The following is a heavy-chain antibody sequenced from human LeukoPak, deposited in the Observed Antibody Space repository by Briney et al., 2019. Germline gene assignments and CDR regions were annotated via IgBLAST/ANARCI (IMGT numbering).Heavy chain of an antibody. V-gene: IGHV3-30*04. D-gene: IGHD1-26*01. CDR2: ISYDGSNK. J-gene: IGHJ6*04. Sequence: EGSLRLSCAASGFTFSSYAMHWVRQAPGKGLEWVAVISYDGSNKYYADSVKGRFTISRDNSKNTLYLQMNSLRAEDTAVYYCARAPRALPPKRTYGMDVWGKGTTVTVSS. CDR1: GFTFSSYA. CDR3: ARAPRALPPKRTYGMDV.